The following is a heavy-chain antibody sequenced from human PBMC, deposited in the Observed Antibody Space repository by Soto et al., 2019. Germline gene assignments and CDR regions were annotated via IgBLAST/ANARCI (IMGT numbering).Heavy chain of an antibody. CDR1: GYTFTSYG. D-gene: IGHD1-1*01. CDR3: ARGRYGDY. CDR2: ISAHNGNT. Sequence: QVHLVQSGAEVKKPGASVKVSCKAFGYTFTSYGITWVRQAPGQGLEWMGWISAHNGNTDYAQKLQGRVIVTRDTSTSTAYMELRGLSSDDTAVYYGARGRYGDYWGQGALVTVSS. J-gene: IGHJ4*02. V-gene: IGHV1-18*01.